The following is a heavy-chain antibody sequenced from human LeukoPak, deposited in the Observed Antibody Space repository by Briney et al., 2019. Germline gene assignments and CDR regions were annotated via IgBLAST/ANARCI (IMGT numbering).Heavy chain of an antibody. Sequence: PGGSLRLSCAASGFTFSSYAMSWVRQAPGKGLEWVSAISGSGGSTYYADSVKGRFTISRDNAKNSLYLQMNSLRAEDTAVYYCARPERVGALGSWGQGTLVTVSS. V-gene: IGHV3-23*01. J-gene: IGHJ4*02. CDR3: ARPERVGALGS. CDR2: ISGSGGST. D-gene: IGHD1-14*01. CDR1: GFTFSSYA.